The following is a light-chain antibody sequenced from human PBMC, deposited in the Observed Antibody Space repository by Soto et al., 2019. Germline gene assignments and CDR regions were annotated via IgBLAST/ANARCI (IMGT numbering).Light chain of an antibody. Sequence: QSALTQPPSASGSPGQSVTISCTGTSSDVGGYNYVSWYQQHPGRAPKLMIYDVTKPPSGVPDRFSGSKSGNTASLTVSGLQAEDEADYYCSSYADSNNFVFGTGTKLTVL. V-gene: IGLV2-8*01. CDR2: DVT. CDR1: SSDVGGYNY. CDR3: SSYADSNNFV. J-gene: IGLJ1*01.